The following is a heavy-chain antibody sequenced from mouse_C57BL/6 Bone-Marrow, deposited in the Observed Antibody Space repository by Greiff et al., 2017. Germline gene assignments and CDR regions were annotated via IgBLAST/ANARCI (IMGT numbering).Heavy chain of an antibody. J-gene: IGHJ4*01. V-gene: IGHV5-6*02. Sequence: EVTLVESGGDLVKPGGSLKLSCAASGFTFSSYGMSWVRQTPDKRLEWVATISSGGSYTYYPDSVKGRFTISRDNAKNTLYLQMSSLKSEDTAMYYCARRDTPGSMDYWGQGTSVTVSS. CDR2: ISSGGSYT. CDR1: GFTFSSYG. CDR3: ARRDTPGSMDY. D-gene: IGHD1-2*01.